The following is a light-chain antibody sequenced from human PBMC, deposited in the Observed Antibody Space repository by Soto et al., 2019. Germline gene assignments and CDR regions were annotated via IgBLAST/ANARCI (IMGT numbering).Light chain of an antibody. CDR2: HDT. Sequence: SYELTQPPSVSVAPGQTATITWGGNNIGGKTVHWYQQKPGQAPVVVVDHDTDRPAGIPERFSGSNSGNTATLTISRVEAGDEADYYCQVWASSADLYVFGPGTKLTVL. CDR1: NIGGKT. J-gene: IGLJ1*01. CDR3: QVWASSADLYV. V-gene: IGLV3-21*02.